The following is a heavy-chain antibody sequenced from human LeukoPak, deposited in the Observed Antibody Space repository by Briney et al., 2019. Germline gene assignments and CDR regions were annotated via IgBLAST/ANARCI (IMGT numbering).Heavy chain of an antibody. V-gene: IGHV5-51*01. CDR3: ARNRNGGSGSYGNWFDP. CDR2: IYPGDSDT. Sequence: GASLKISCKGSGYSFTSYWIGWVRQMPGKGLEWMGIIYPGDSDTRYSPSFQGQVTISADKSISTAYLQWSSLKASDTAMYYCARNRNGGSGSYGNWFDPWGQGTLVTVSS. J-gene: IGHJ5*02. D-gene: IGHD3-10*01. CDR1: GYSFTSYW.